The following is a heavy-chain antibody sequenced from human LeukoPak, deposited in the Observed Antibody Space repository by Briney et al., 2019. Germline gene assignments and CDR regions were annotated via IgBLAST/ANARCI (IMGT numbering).Heavy chain of an antibody. D-gene: IGHD6-13*01. CDR1: GGSFSGYY. Sequence: SETLSLTCAVYGGSFSGYYWTWIRQPPGKGLEWIGEINHSGSTNYNPSLKSRVTISVDTSKNQFSLKLSSVTAADTAVYYCARGLQLVRHWFDPWGQGTLVTVSS. V-gene: IGHV4-34*01. CDR2: INHSGST. CDR3: ARGLQLVRHWFDP. J-gene: IGHJ5*02.